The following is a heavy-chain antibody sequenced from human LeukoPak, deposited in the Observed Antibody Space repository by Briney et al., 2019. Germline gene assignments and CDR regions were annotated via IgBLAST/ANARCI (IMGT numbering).Heavy chain of an antibody. CDR1: GGSISSSHW. V-gene: IGHV4-4*02. J-gene: IGHJ4*02. D-gene: IGHD4-17*01. CDR3: ARAPVTTPYYFDY. Sequence: SGTLSLTCAVSGGSISSSHWWSWVRQPPGKGLEWIGEIYHSGSTNYNPSLKSRVTISVDKSKNHFSLKLSSVTAADTAVYYRARAPVTTPYYFDYWGQGTLVTVSS. CDR2: IYHSGST.